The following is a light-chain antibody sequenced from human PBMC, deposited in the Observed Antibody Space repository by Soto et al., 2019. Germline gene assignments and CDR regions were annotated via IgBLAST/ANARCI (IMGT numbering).Light chain of an antibody. CDR3: SSYTSSSTLV. J-gene: IGLJ1*01. Sequence: QSALTQPASVSGSPGQSITISCTGTSSDVGGYNYVSWYQQHPGKAPKLMIYEVSNRPSGVSNRSSGSKSGNTASLTSSGLQAEDVADYYCSSYTSSSTLVFGTGTKLTVL. V-gene: IGLV2-14*01. CDR1: SSDVGGYNY. CDR2: EVS.